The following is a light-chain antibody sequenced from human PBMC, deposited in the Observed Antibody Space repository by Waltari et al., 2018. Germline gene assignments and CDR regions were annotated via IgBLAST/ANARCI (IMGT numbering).Light chain of an antibody. CDR2: AAS. J-gene: IGKJ4*01. CDR3: QKYNSAPPVT. V-gene: IGKV1-27*01. CDR1: QGISKY. Sequence: DIQMTQSPSSLSASVGDRVTITCRASQGISKYLAWYQQKPGKVPKLLIYAASTLQSGVPSRVSGSGSGTDFTRTISGLQPEDVATYYCQKYNSAPPVTFGGGTKVEIK.